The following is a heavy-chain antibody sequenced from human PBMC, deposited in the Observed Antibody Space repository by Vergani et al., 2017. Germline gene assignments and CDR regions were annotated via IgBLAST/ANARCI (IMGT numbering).Heavy chain of an antibody. V-gene: IGHV3-23*03. CDR1: GFTFSSYA. CDR3: AKIVVVPAANYYYYMDV. Sequence: EVQLLESGGGLVQPGGSLRLSCAASGFTFSSYALGWVPQAPGKGLEWVSVIYSGGSSTYYADSVKGRFTISRDNSKNTLYLQMNSLRAEDTAVYYCAKIVVVPAANYYYYMDVWGKGTTVTVSS. D-gene: IGHD2-2*01. J-gene: IGHJ6*03. CDR2: IYSGGSST.